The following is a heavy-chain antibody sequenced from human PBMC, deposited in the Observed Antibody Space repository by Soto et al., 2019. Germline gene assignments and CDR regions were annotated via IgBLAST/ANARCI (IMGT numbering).Heavy chain of an antibody. V-gene: IGHV1-18*04. J-gene: IGHJ6*02. CDR2: ISTYNSRT. D-gene: IGHD2-2*02. Sequence: QDQLVQSGAEVKKPGASVKISCEASGYTFTSHGISWVRQAPGQGLEWLGWISTYNSRTHYAQKVQGRVTMTTDTSTSTAYLDLRSLTFDDTAVYYCASARSCASPICYKHYYYGMDTWGQGTTVTVSS. CDR3: ASARSCASPICYKHYYYGMDT. CDR1: GYTFTSHG.